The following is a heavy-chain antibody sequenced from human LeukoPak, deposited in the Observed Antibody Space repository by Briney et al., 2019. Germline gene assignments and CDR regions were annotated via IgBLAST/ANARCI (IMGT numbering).Heavy chain of an antibody. CDR3: ATGAGDFDH. V-gene: IGHV4-4*07. CDR2: FCTTGST. J-gene: IGHJ4*02. CDR1: GGAISRWC. Sequence: PSKTLSLTCTASGGAISRWCWSWLRQPAGKGLEWIGRFCTTGSTNYSPSLKSRVTMSVDTSKNQFSLNLISVTAADTAVYYCATGAGDFDHWGQGILVTVSS. D-gene: IGHD1-14*01.